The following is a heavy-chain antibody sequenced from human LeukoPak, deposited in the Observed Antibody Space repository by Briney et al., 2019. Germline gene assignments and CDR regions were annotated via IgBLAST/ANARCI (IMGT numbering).Heavy chain of an antibody. Sequence: GASVKVSCKASGYTFTGYYMHWVRQAPGQGLEWMGWINPNSGGTNYAQKFQGRATMTRDTSISTAYMELSRLRSDDTAVYYCARSKGRWFGEPPQFCGQGTLVTVSS. J-gene: IGHJ4*02. D-gene: IGHD3-10*01. CDR3: ARSKGRWFGEPPQF. CDR2: INPNSGGT. CDR1: GYTFTGYY. V-gene: IGHV1-2*02.